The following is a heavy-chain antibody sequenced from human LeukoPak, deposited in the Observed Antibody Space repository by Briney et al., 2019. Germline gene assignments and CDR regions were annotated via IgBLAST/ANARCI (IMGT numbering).Heavy chain of an antibody. V-gene: IGHV3-7*03. D-gene: IGHD3-10*01. Sequence: GGSLRVSCAASGFTFSSYWMSWVRQAPGKGLEWVANMQPDGGEKYYVDSVKGRFTISRDNAKNSLYLQMNSLRAEDTAVYYCARETPYGSLTFDYWGQGTRVTVSS. J-gene: IGHJ4*02. CDR3: ARETPYGSLTFDY. CDR1: GFTFSSYW. CDR2: MQPDGGEK.